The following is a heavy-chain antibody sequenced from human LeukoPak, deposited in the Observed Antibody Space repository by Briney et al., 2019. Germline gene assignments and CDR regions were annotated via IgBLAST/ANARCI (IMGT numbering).Heavy chain of an antibody. J-gene: IGHJ5*02. D-gene: IGHD3-3*02. CDR2: ISGDGGST. CDR1: GFTFDDYA. V-gene: IGHV3-43*02. Sequence: GGSHSLFCAASGFTFDDYAMHWGRQAPGKGLEWVSLISGDGGSTYYADSVKGRFTISRDNSKNSLYLQMNSLRTEDTALYYCAKGGSFLEWLSHTWFDPWGERTLVTVSS. CDR3: AKGGSFLEWLSHTWFDP.